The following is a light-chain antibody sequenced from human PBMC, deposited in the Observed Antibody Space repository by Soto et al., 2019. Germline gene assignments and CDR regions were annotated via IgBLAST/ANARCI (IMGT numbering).Light chain of an antibody. Sequence: EIVLTQSPDTLFLSTGESATLSYRATQSFRLYFAWYQQKPGQAPRLLIYDASKRATGIPARFSGSGSGTDFTLTISSLEPEDFAVYYCQQRSDWPLTFGQGTKVEF. CDR2: DAS. CDR3: QQRSDWPLT. V-gene: IGKV3-11*01. CDR1: QSFRLY. J-gene: IGKJ1*01.